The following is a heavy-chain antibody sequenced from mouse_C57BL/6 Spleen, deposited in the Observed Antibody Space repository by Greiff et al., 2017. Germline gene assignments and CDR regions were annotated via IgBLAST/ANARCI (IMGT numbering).Heavy chain of an antibody. CDR2: MNPSTGGT. CDR1: GYSFTGYY. V-gene: IGHV1-42*01. Sequence: VQLQQSGPELVKPGASVKISCKASGYSFTGYYMNWMKQSPEKSLEWIGEMNPSTGGTTYNQKLKAKATLTVDKSSSTAYMQLKSLTSEDSAVYYCARRVAYWGQGTLVTVSA. CDR3: ARRVAY. J-gene: IGHJ3*01.